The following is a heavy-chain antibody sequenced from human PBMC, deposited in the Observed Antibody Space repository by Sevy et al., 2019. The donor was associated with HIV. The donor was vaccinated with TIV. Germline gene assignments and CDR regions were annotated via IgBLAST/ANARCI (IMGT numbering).Heavy chain of an antibody. CDR3: TSTNTYSSSWYGGEWFDP. J-gene: IGHJ5*02. V-gene: IGHV3-15*01. CDR2: IKSKTDGGTT. D-gene: IGHD6-13*01. CDR1: GCTFSNAW. Sequence: GGSLRLSCAASGCTFSNAWMSWVRQAPGKGLEWVGRIKSKTDGGTTDYAAPVKGRFTISRDDSNNTLYLQMNSLKTEDTAVYSCTSTNTYSSSWYGGEWFDPWGQGTLVTVSS.